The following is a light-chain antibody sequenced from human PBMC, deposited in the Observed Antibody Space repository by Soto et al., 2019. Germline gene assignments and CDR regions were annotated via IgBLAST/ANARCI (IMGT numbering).Light chain of an antibody. Sequence: EIVLTQSPSTLSFSPFERSTLSCRASQSVSSYLAWYQQKPGQAPRLLIYDASNRATGIPARFTGSGSETSFTLTISRLEPEDFALYYCQHYQSGHPITFGQGTRLEIK. J-gene: IGKJ5*01. CDR2: DAS. CDR3: QHYQSGHPIT. V-gene: IGKV3-11*01. CDR1: QSVSSY.